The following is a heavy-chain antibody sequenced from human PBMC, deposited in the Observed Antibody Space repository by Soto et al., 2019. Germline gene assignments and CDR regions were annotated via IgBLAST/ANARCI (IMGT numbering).Heavy chain of an antibody. D-gene: IGHD5-12*01. Sequence: GGSLRLSCAASGFTFSSYAMSWVRQAPGKGLEWVSAISGSGGSTYYADSVKGRFTISRDNSKNTLYLQMNSLTAEDTAVYYCAKDLWREEYSGYDADDAFDIWGQGTMVTVSS. CDR2: ISGSGGST. CDR1: GFTFSSYA. J-gene: IGHJ3*02. V-gene: IGHV3-23*01. CDR3: AKDLWREEYSGYDADDAFDI.